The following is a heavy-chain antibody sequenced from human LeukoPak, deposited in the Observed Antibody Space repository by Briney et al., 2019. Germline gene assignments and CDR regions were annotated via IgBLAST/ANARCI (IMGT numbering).Heavy chain of an antibody. CDR3: AKGGGDIVVVPAATEDDAFDI. D-gene: IGHD2-2*01. J-gene: IGHJ3*02. CDR2: IRYDGSNK. Sequence: PGGSLRLSCAASGLTFSSYGMHWVRQAPGKGLEWVAFIRYDGSNKYYADSVKGRFTISRVNSKNTLYLQMNSLRAEDTAVYYCAKGGGDIVVVPAATEDDAFDIWGQGTMVTVSS. V-gene: IGHV3-30*02. CDR1: GLTFSSYG.